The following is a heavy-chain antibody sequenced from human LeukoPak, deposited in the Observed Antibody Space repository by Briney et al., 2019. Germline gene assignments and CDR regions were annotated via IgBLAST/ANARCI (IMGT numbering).Heavy chain of an antibody. CDR1: GGSFSGYY. V-gene: IGHV4-34*01. D-gene: IGHD2-21*02. CDR2: INHSGST. CDR3: AAAYCGGDCHPAGNFDY. Sequence: PSETLSLTCAVYGGSFSGYYWSWIRQPPGKGLEWIGEINHSGSTNYNPSLKSRVTISVDTSKNQFSLKLSSVTAADTAVYYCAAAYCGGDCHPAGNFDYWGQGTLVTVSS. J-gene: IGHJ4*02.